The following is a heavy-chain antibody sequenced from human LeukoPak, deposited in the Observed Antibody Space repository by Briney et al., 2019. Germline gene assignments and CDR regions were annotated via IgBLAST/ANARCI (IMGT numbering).Heavy chain of an antibody. CDR2: VYYNGNT. CDR3: VREAGYQLLLGGFYYMDV. J-gene: IGHJ6*03. CDR1: GGSMSSYY. V-gene: IGHV4-59*01. D-gene: IGHD2-2*01. Sequence: SETLSLTCTVSGGSMSSYYWSWIRQPPGKGLEWIGYVYYNGNTNYNPSLKSRVTISVDTSKNQFSLKLSSVTAADTAVYYCVREAGYQLLLGGFYYMDVWGRGTTVTVSS.